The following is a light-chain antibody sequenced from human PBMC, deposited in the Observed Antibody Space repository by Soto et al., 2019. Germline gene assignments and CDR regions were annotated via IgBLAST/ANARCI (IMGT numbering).Light chain of an antibody. V-gene: IGKV3-11*01. CDR1: QSVSSY. CDR2: DAS. CDR3: HQRQSWPRT. Sequence: EIVLTQSPATLSFSPGERATLACRASQSVSSYLAWYQQKPGQAPRLLIYDASNRATGIPARFSGSGSGTDFTLTISDVEPEDFAVYYCHQRQSWPRTFGQGTKVDI. J-gene: IGKJ1*01.